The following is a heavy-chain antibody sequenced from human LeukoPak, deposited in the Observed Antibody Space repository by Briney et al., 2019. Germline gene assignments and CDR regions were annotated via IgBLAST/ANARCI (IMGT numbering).Heavy chain of an antibody. J-gene: IGHJ4*02. Sequence: ASVKVSCTASGYTFSTYYMHWVRQAPGQGLEWMGVINPSGGRTTYAQKFQGRVTMTTDTSTSTVYMQLSSLRSEDTAVYYCSRDLGGSYFDYWGQGTLVTVSS. CDR2: INPSGGRT. V-gene: IGHV1-46*01. D-gene: IGHD1-26*01. CDR3: SRDLGGSYFDY. CDR1: GYTFSTYY.